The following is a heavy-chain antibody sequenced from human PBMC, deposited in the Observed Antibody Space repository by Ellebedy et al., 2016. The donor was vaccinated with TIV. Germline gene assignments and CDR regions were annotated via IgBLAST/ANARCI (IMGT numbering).Heavy chain of an antibody. V-gene: IGHV3-30*03. CDR3: ARDSYIVLMVYASDAFDI. CDR1: GFTFSSYG. J-gene: IGHJ3*02. CDR2: ISYDGSNK. D-gene: IGHD2-8*01. Sequence: GESLKISCAASGFTFSSYGMHWVRQAPGKGLEWVAVISYDGSNKYYADSVKGRFTISRDNSKNTLYLQMNSLRAEDTAVYYCARDSYIVLMVYASDAFDIWGQGTMVTVSS.